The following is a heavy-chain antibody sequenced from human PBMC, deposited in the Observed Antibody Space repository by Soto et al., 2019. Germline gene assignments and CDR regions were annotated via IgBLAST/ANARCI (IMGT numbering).Heavy chain of an antibody. J-gene: IGHJ5*01. D-gene: IGHD7-27*01. V-gene: IGHV4-30-4*01. Sequence: SESLSLTCSVSGDSISNLDYFWAWIRQPPGQALEYIGYIYKSATTYYNPSFESRVAISVDTSKGQFALNVTSVTAADTAVYFCARGRYCLTGRCFPNWFDSWGQGALVTVSS. CDR1: GDSISNLDYF. CDR2: IYKSATT. CDR3: ARGRYCLTGRCFPNWFDS.